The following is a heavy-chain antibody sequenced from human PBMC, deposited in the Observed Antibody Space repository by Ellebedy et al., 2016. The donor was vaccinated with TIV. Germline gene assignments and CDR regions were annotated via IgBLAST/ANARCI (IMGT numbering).Heavy chain of an antibody. J-gene: IGHJ4*02. D-gene: IGHD3-22*01. CDR2: IIPILNIA. CDR3: ARDLLGSADH. Sequence: AASVKVSCKASGGTFSSYAINWVRQAPGQGLEWMGRIIPILNIANYAQKFQGRVTITADKSTSTAYMELSSLRSEDTAVYYCARDLLGSADHWGQGTLVTVSS. CDR1: GGTFSSYA. V-gene: IGHV1-69*04.